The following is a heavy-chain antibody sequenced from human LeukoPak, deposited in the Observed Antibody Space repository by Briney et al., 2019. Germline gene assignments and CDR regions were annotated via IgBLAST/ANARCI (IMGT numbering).Heavy chain of an antibody. J-gene: IGHJ6*02. Sequence: GGSLRLSCAASGFTVSSNYMSWVRQAPGEGLEWVSVIYSGGSTYYTDSVKGRFTISRDNSKNTLYLQMNSLRAEDTAVYYCATTGDIAAAGILSYYYYGMDVWGQGTTVTVSS. CDR3: ATTGDIAAAGILSYYYYGMDV. V-gene: IGHV3-66*01. CDR2: IYSGGST. D-gene: IGHD6-13*01. CDR1: GFTVSSNY.